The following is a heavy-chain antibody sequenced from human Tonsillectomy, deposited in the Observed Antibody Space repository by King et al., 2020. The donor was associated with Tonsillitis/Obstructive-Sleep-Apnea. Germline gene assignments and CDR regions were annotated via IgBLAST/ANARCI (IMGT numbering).Heavy chain of an antibody. CDR3: ARDHDWSFDY. V-gene: IGHV3-48*02. J-gene: IGHJ4*02. Sequence: VQLVQSGGGLVQPGGSLRLSCAASGFTFSRYSMNWVRQAPGKGLEWVSYISTSTISYADSVKGRFTISRDNAKNSLYLQTDSLRDEETALYYCARDHDWSFDYWGQGTLVTVSS. D-gene: IGHD3-9*01. CDR1: GFTFSRYS. CDR2: ISTSTI.